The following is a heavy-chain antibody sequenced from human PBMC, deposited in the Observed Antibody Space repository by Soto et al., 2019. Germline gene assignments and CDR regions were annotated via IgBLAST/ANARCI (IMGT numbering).Heavy chain of an antibody. D-gene: IGHD3-9*01. CDR3: ARMYYDILTGYYKAWFDP. CDR2: IIPIFGTA. CDR1: GGTFSSYA. V-gene: IGHV1-69*06. Sequence: QVQLVQSGAEVKKPGSSVKVSCKASGGTFSSYAISWVRQAPGQGLEWMGGIIPIFGTANYAQKFQGRVTVNADKYTSTAYMELSRLRYEDTAVYYCARMYYDILTGYYKAWFDPWCQGNMVTVSS. J-gene: IGHJ5*02.